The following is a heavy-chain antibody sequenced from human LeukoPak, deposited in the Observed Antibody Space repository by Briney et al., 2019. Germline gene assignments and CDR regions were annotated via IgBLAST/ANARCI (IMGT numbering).Heavy chain of an antibody. CDR3: AKGRLPVVAATPDIDY. D-gene: IGHD2-15*01. V-gene: IGHV3-9*01. Sequence: PGGSLRLSCAASGFTFDDYAMHWVRQAPGKGLEWVSGISWNSGSIGYADSVKGRFTISRDNAKNSLYLQMNSLRAEDTALYYCAKGRLPVVAATPDIDYWGQGTLVTVSS. CDR1: GFTFDDYA. J-gene: IGHJ4*02. CDR2: ISWNSGSI.